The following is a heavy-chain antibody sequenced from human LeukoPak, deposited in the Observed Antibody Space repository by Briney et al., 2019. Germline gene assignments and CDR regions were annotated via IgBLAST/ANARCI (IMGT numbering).Heavy chain of an antibody. CDR3: VRSNSGYDFYWYFDL. J-gene: IGHJ2*01. CDR2: IYSSGNT. D-gene: IGHD5-12*01. CDR1: GDPVNSGSYY. Sequence: SETLSLTCTVSGDPVNSGSYYWSWIRQPAGKGLEWIGRIYSSGNTKYNPSLKSRVTVSADTSKNQFSLKLNSVTAADTAMYYCVRSNSGYDFYWYFDLWGRGTLVTVSS. V-gene: IGHV4-61*02.